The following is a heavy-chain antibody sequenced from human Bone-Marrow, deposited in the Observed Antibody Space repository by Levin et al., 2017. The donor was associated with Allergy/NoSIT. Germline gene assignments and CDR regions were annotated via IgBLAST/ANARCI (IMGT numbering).Heavy chain of an antibody. CDR1: GYTFTGYY. CDR2: INSNSGGT. J-gene: IGHJ4*02. V-gene: IGHV1-2*02. CDR3: AKARGMATTHYFDY. Sequence: ASVKVSCKASGYTFTGYYMHWVRQAPGQGLEWMGWINSNSGGTNYAQKFQGRVTMTRDTSISTAYMELSSLRSDDTAVYYCAKARGMATTHYFDYWGQGPLVTVSS. D-gene: IGHD5-24*01.